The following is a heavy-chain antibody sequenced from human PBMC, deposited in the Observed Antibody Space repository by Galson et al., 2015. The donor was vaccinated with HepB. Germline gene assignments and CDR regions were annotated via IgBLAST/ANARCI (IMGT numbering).Heavy chain of an antibody. CDR1: GFACSSWA. D-gene: IGHD6-19*01. V-gene: IGHV3-30*04. CDR3: ARPSSGWYGGGYFDY. CDR2: ISYDGSNK. Sequence: SLRLSCAGSGFACSSWAMHWVGQAPGAGLEWVAVISYDGSNKYYADPVRGRFTVSRDNSKNTLYLQMNSLRAEDTAVYYCARPSSGWYGGGYFDYWGQGTLVTVSS. J-gene: IGHJ4*02.